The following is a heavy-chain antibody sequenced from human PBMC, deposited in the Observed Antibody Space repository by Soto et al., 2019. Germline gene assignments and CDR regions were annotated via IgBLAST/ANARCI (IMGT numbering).Heavy chain of an antibody. D-gene: IGHD3-16*01. CDR3: ERGGSWFDT. J-gene: IGHJ5*02. CDR1: DFSISTGFY. V-gene: IGHV4-38-2*01. CDR2: IYHSGST. Sequence: SETLSLTCAVSDFSISTGFYWGWIRQPPGKGLEWIGSIYHSGSTYYAPSLESRVTISIDTSKNQFSLKLTSVTAADTAVYYCERGGSWFDTWVQGTLVTVSS.